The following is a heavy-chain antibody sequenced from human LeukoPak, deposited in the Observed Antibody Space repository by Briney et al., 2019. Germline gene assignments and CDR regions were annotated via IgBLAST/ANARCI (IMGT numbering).Heavy chain of an antibody. CDR1: GFIFSSYA. CDR2: ISYDGSNK. CDR3: ASGFYGSGSYRYGMDV. Sequence: GRSLRLSCAASGFIFSSYAMHWVRQAPGKGLEWVAVISYDGSNKYYADSVKGRFTISRDNSKDTLYLQMNSLRAEDTAVYYCASGFYGSGSYRYGMDVWGQGTTVTVSS. V-gene: IGHV3-30*04. D-gene: IGHD3-10*01. J-gene: IGHJ6*02.